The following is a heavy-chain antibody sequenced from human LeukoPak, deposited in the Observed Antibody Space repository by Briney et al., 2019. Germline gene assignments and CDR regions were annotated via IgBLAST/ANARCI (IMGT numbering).Heavy chain of an antibody. J-gene: IGHJ3*02. CDR2: INPNSGGT. V-gene: IGHV1-2*02. CDR1: GYTFTGYY. CDR3: ARPSDWYSSSSGAFDI. D-gene: IGHD6-6*01. Sequence: GASVKVSCKASGYTFTGYYMHWVRQARGQGLEWVGWINPNSGGTNNAQKFQGRVTMTRDTSISTAYMELSRLRSDDTAVYYCARPSDWYSSSSGAFDIWGQGTMVTVSS.